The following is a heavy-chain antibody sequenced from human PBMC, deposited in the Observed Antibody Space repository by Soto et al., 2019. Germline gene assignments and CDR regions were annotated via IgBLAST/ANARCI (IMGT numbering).Heavy chain of an antibody. J-gene: IGHJ5*02. D-gene: IGHD6-19*01. V-gene: IGHV3-23*01. Sequence: EVQLLESGGGLVQPGGSLRLSCAASGFTFSSYAMSWVRQAPGKGLEWVSAIIGSGGSTYYADSGKGRFTIYRDNSKNTLYLQMSSLRAEDTAVYYCAKDLLAVAGTMGNWFDPWGQGTLVTVSS. CDR2: IIGSGGST. CDR1: GFTFSSYA. CDR3: AKDLLAVAGTMGNWFDP.